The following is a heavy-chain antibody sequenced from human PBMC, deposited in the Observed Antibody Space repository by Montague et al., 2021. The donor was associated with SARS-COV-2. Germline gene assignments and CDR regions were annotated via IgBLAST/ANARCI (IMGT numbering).Heavy chain of an antibody. V-gene: IGHV3-53*01. CDR2: IDAVGNT. D-gene: IGHD3-10*02. Sequence: SLRLSCAASGLTVSSNYLTWVRQAPGRGLEWVSFIDAVGNTYYAXXLKGRCTVSRDNSKNTVYLQMNSLRVEDTAIYYCARDEMRASKCSYGLDVWGPGTTVTVSS. J-gene: IGHJ6*02. CDR1: GLTVSSNY. CDR3: ARDEMRASKCSYGLDV.